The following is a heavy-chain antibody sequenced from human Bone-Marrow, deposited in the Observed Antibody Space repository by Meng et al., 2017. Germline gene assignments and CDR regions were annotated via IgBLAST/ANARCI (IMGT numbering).Heavy chain of an antibody. CDR1: GDSISSGGYS. D-gene: IGHD6-6*01. Sequence: LQLQASGSGPLKPSQTLSPTCAVSGDSISSGGYSWSWIRPPPGKGLEWNGYIYHSGSTYFNPSLKSRVTVSVDRSKNQFSLNLSSVAAADTAVYYCARYSSSSLAFDFWGQGTLVTVSS. CDR2: IYHSGST. V-gene: IGHV4-30-2*01. CDR3: ARYSSSSLAFDF. J-gene: IGHJ4*02.